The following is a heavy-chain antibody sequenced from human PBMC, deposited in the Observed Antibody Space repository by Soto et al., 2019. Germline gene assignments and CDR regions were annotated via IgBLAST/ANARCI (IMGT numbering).Heavy chain of an antibody. J-gene: IGHJ4*02. CDR3: AKDTRPGPVRGSGPLEY. CDR2: ISWNSGSI. V-gene: IGHV3-9*01. D-gene: IGHD3-10*01. CDR1: GFTFDDYA. Sequence: SLILSCAASGFTFDDYAMHWVRQAPGKGLEWVSGISWNSGSIGYADSVKGRFTLSKDNAQNSLYLEMNRLRAEDTALYYCAKDTRPGPVRGSGPLEYWGQGTLVTVSS.